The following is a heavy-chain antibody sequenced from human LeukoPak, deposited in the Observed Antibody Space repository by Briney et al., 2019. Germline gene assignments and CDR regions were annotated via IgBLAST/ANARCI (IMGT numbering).Heavy chain of an antibody. CDR2: IYYSGST. CDR1: GGSISSGDYY. J-gene: IGHJ5*02. CDR3: ARTRKEWFGEFPNWFDP. D-gene: IGHD3-10*01. V-gene: IGHV4-30-4*01. Sequence: PSETLSLTCTVSGGSISSGDYYWSWIRQPPGKGLEWIGYIYYSGSTYYNLSLKSRVTISVDTSKNQFSLKLSSVTAADTAVYYCARTRKEWFGEFPNWFDPWGQGTLVTVSS.